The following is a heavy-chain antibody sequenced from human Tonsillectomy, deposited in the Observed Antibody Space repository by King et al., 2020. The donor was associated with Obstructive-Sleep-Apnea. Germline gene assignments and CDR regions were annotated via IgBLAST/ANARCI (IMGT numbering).Heavy chain of an antibody. CDR3: ARGYYVSGSLYYLDF. V-gene: IGHV3-21*01. CDR1: GFTFSSYS. D-gene: IGHD1-26*01. Sequence: VQLVESGGGLVKPGGSLRLSCAASGFTFSSYSMNWVRQAPGEGLEWVSSISSSSSYIYCVDSVKGRFTISRDNAKNSLYLQMNSLRAEDTAVYYCARGYYVSGSLYYLDFWGQGTLVTVSS. CDR2: ISSSSSYI. J-gene: IGHJ4*02.